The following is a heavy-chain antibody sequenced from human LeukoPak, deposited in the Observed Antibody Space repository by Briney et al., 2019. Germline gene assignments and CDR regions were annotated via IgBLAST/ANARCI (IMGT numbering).Heavy chain of an antibody. J-gene: IGHJ4*02. CDR1: GFTFTSYS. CDR3: ARGFVTFDSEIYFEEFDG. CDR2: ISSSTRNI. Sequence: GGSLRLSCAASGFTFTSYSMNWVRQAPGKGLEWVSYISSSTRNIYYADSVKGRFTSSRDNGKNSVFLQMNSLRAEDTAVYYCARGFVTFDSEIYFEEFDGCGQGTLVTVSS. D-gene: IGHD1-26*01. V-gene: IGHV3-21*01.